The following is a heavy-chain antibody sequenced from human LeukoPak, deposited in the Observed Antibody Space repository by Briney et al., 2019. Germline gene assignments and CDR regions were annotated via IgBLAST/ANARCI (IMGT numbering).Heavy chain of an antibody. V-gene: IGHV1-18*01. CDR1: GYTFTSYG. Sequence: ASVKVSCKASGYTFTSYGISWVRQAPGQGLEWMGWISAYNGNTNYAQKLQGRVTMTTDTSTSTAYMELRSLRSDDTAVYYCARDFGLHEYGVYNAFDIWGQGTMVTVSS. CDR3: ARDFGLHEYGVYNAFDI. D-gene: IGHD2-8*01. CDR2: ISAYNGNT. J-gene: IGHJ3*02.